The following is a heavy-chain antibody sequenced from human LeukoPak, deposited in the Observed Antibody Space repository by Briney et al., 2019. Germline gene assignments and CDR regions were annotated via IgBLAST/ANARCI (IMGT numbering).Heavy chain of an antibody. D-gene: IGHD2-2*01. CDR3: ANGYCSSTSCYPNY. CDR1: GFTFSSYG. V-gene: IGHV3-30*18. J-gene: IGHJ4*02. CDR2: ISYDGSNK. Sequence: GGSLRLSCVASGFTFSSYGMHWVRQAPGKGLEWVAVISYDGSNKYYADSVKGRFTISRDNSKNTLYLQMNSLRAEDTAVYYCANGYCSSTSCYPNYWGQGTLVTVSS.